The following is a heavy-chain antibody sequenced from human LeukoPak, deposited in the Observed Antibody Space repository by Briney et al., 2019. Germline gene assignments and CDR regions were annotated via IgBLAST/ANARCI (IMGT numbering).Heavy chain of an antibody. J-gene: IGHJ4*02. Sequence: SETLSLTCSVSGGSISSSSYYWGWIRQPPGKGLEWIGSFYYSGNSYYNPSLKSRVTISVDTSKNQFSLKLSSVTAADTAVYYCARVRGGYGPLRKYYFDYWGQGTLVTVSS. D-gene: IGHD5-12*01. CDR1: GGSISSSSYY. CDR2: FYYSGNS. CDR3: ARVRGGYGPLRKYYFDY. V-gene: IGHV4-39*07.